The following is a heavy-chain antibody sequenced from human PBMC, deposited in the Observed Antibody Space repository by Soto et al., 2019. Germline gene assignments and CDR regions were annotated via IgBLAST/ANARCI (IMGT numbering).Heavy chain of an antibody. J-gene: IGHJ4*02. CDR2: IGGSSGTT. D-gene: IGHD1-7*01. CDR1: GLTFSNFA. CDR3: AKFKGFNWNYVFDY. V-gene: IGHV3-23*01. Sequence: PGGSLRLSCEVSGLTFSNFAMSWVRQAPGKGLEWAAAIGGSSGTTFYADSVKGRFTISKGYANNMLYLQMNSLRAEDTAVYYCAKFKGFNWNYVFDYWGQGVPVTVSS.